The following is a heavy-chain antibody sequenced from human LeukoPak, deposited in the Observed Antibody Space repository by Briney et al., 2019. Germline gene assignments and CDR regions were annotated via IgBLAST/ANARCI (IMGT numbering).Heavy chain of an antibody. J-gene: IGHJ4*02. V-gene: IGHV3-9*01. Sequence: PGGSLRLSFAALALTFDAYAVRCVRQAPGKGLEWVSGISWNSGSIGYVDSVKGRFTISRDNAKNSLYLQMNSLSGWGNAVDYLTGDRARAEDDCGQGTLVTVSS. D-gene: IGHD1-14*01. CDR2: ISWNSGSI. CDR3: TGDRARAEDD. CDR1: ALTFDAYA.